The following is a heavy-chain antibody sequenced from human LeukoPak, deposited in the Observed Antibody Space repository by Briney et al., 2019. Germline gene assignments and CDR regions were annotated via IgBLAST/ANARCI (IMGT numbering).Heavy chain of an antibody. Sequence: SETLSLTCTVSGGSISSYNWNWIRQPPGKRLEWIGYIYYSGSTNYNPSLKSRVTISVDTSKNQFSLKLSSVTAADTAVYYCARDFPYTLSGFDPWGQGTLVTVSS. J-gene: IGHJ5*02. CDR2: IYYSGST. CDR1: GGSISSYN. D-gene: IGHD2-2*02. V-gene: IGHV4-59*01. CDR3: ARDFPYTLSGFDP.